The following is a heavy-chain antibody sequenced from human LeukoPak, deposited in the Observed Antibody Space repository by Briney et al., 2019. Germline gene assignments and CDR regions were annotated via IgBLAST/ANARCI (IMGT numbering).Heavy chain of an antibody. CDR2: IYTSGST. CDR1: GYSVSSGYY. CDR3: AREIASMVRGVIIPNWFDP. V-gene: IGHV4-4*07. J-gene: IGHJ5*02. D-gene: IGHD3-10*01. Sequence: PSETLSLTCTVSGYSVSSGYYWGWIRQPAGKGLEWIGRIYTSGSTNYNPSLRSRVTMSVDTSKNQFSLKLSSVTAADTAVYYCAREIASMVRGVIIPNWFDPWGQGTLVTVSS.